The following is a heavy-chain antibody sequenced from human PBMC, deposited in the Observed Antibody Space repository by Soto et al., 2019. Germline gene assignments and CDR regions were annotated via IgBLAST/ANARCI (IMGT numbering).Heavy chain of an antibody. D-gene: IGHD2-21*02. CDR3: ARVGDSYYYYYGMDV. CDR2: IRSSSSTI. V-gene: IGHV3-48*02. Sequence: GVSLRLSCAPSGFTFSTYSMNWVRKAPGKGLEWVSYIRSSSSTIYYADSVKGRFTICRDNAKNSLYLQMNSLRDEDTAVYYCARVGDSYYYYYGMDVWGQGT. CDR1: GFTFSTYS. J-gene: IGHJ6*02.